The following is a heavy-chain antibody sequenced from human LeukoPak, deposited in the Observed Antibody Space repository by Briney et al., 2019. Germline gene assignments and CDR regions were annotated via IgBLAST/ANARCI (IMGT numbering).Heavy chain of an antibody. CDR2: ISSSGSTI. J-gene: IGHJ3*02. CDR3: ARRIYSSGWDDAFDI. Sequence: PGGSLRLSCAASGFTFSDYYMSWIRQAPGKGLEWVSYISSSGSTIYYGDSVKGRFTISRDNAKSSLYLQMNSLRAEDTAVYYCARRIYSSGWDDAFDIWGQGTMVTVSS. CDR1: GFTFSDYY. V-gene: IGHV3-11*01. D-gene: IGHD6-19*01.